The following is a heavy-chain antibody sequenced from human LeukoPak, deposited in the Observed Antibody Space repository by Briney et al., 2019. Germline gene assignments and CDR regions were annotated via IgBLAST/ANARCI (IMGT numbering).Heavy chain of an antibody. CDR1: GFTFSSCG. D-gene: IGHD3-10*01. V-gene: IGHV3-30*02. CDR3: ARGFMGGYGSRSSGDAFDI. CDR2: IRYDIKTK. J-gene: IGHJ3*02. Sequence: GGSQRLSCAASGFTFSSCGMHWVRQAPGKGLEWVAFIRYDIKTKSYAESVRGRFTISRDNSKNTLYLQMNSLRAEDTAVYYCARGFMGGYGSRSSGDAFDIWGQGTMVTVSS.